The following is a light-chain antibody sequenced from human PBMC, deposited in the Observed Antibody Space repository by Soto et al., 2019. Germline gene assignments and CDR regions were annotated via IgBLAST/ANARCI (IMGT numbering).Light chain of an antibody. Sequence: IVMTQSPATLSVSPGERATFSCRASQSVSSNLAWYQQKPGQAPRLLIYGASIRATGIPARFSGSGSGTDFTLTISSLEPEDSAVYYCQQRHMWPITFGQGTRLEIK. J-gene: IGKJ5*01. CDR3: QQRHMWPIT. CDR2: GAS. CDR1: QSVSSN. V-gene: IGKV3-15*01.